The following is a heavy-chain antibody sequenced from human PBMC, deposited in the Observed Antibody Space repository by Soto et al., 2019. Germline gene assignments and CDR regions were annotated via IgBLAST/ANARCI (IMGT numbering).Heavy chain of an antibody. CDR2: ISGSGGST. Sequence: GSLRLSCAASGSTFSSYAMSWVRQAPGKGLEWVSAISGSGGSTYYADSVKGRFTISRDNSKNTLYLQMNSLRAEDTAVYYCAKARHCRSTSCHETAYYGMDVWGQGTTVTVSS. CDR3: AKARHCRSTSCHETAYYGMDV. J-gene: IGHJ6*02. D-gene: IGHD2-2*01. CDR1: GSTFSSYA. V-gene: IGHV3-23*01.